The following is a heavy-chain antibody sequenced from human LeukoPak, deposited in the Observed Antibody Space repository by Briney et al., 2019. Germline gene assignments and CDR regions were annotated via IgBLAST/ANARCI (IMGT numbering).Heavy chain of an antibody. CDR2: ISHSGST. J-gene: IGHJ1*01. CDR1: GYSISNDYY. Sequence: SSETLSLTCSVSGYSISNDYYWGWTRQSPEKGLEWLGSISHSGSTYYNPSLRSRVTISRDMPKNQFSLELNSVTAADTAVYYCAGISTGSCFRHWGQGTLVTVSS. CDR3: AGISTGSCFRH. V-gene: IGHV4-38-2*02. D-gene: IGHD4-17*01.